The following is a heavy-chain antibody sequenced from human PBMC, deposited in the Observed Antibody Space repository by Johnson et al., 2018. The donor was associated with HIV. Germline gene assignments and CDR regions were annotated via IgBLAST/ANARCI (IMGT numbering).Heavy chain of an antibody. J-gene: IGHJ3*01. CDR3: ARKQWLEIPSDGLDV. CDR1: GFIFRNYW. CDR2: IYSDGSDT. D-gene: IGHD6-19*01. V-gene: IGHV3-74*03. Sequence: VQLVESGGGLVQPGGSLRLSCAASGFIFRNYWMHWVRQAPGKGLVWVARIYSDGSDTAYADSVKGRFTISRDNAKKTLYLQMNSLRAEDTAIYYCARKQWLEIPSDGLDVWGQGTIVTVSS.